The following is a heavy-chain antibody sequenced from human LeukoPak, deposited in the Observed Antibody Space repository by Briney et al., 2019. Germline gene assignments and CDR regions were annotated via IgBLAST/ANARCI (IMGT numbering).Heavy chain of an antibody. CDR2: IIPILGIA. D-gene: IGHD2/OR15-2a*01. Sequence: ASVKVSCKASGGTFSSYAISWVRQAPGQGIEWMGRIIPILGIANYAQKFQGRVTITADKSTSTAYMELSSLRSEDTAVYYCARAEEYRIDYWGQGTLVTVSS. V-gene: IGHV1-69*04. J-gene: IGHJ4*02. CDR1: GGTFSSYA. CDR3: ARAEEYRIDY.